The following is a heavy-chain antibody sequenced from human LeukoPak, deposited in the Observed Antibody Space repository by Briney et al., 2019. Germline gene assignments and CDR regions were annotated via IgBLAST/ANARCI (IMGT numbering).Heavy chain of an antibody. CDR3: AAEVGILTGYYHYGMDV. V-gene: IGHV1-58*02. J-gene: IGHJ6*02. CDR2: IVVGSGNT. CDR1: GFTFTSSA. D-gene: IGHD3-9*01. Sequence: GAAVKVYCKASGFTFTSSAMQWVRQARGQRLEWIGWIVVGSGNTNYAQKFQERVTITRDMSTSTAYMELSSLRSEDTAVYYCAAEVGILTGYYHYGMDVWGQGTTVTVS.